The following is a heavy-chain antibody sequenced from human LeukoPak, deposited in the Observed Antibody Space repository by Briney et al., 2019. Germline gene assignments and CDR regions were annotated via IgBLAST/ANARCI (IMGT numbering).Heavy chain of an antibody. J-gene: IGHJ5*02. Sequence: SETLSLSCTVSGGSISSYYWSWIRQPPGKGVEWIGYIYYSGSTNYNPSLKSRVTISVDTSKNQFSLKLSSVTAADTAVYYCARGYYDSMDVYNWFDPWGQGTLVTVSS. D-gene: IGHD3-22*01. CDR1: GGSISSYY. CDR3: ARGYYDSMDVYNWFDP. V-gene: IGHV4-59*01. CDR2: IYYSGST.